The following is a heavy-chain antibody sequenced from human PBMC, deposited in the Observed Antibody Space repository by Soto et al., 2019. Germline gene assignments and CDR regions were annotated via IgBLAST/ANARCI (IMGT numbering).Heavy chain of an antibody. V-gene: IGHV4-61*08. Sequence: SETLSLTCTVSGGSISSGGYYWSWIRQHPGKGLEWIGYMYSSGSTNYNPSLKSRVTISGDTSKKQFSLKLSSVTAADTAVYYCARFYDFWSGPPYGMDVWGQGTTVTVSS. D-gene: IGHD3-3*01. CDR1: GGSISSGGYY. CDR2: MYSSGST. J-gene: IGHJ6*02. CDR3: ARFYDFWSGPPYGMDV.